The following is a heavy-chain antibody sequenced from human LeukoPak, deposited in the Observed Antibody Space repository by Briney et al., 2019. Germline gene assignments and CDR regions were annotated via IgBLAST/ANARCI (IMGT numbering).Heavy chain of an antibody. CDR3: AMVRGSTAVAGPFDH. CDR1: GFTFSSYA. V-gene: IGHV3-23*01. J-gene: IGHJ4*02. Sequence: GGSLRLSCAASGFTFSSYATGWVRQAPGKGLEWVSVISGSGANTYYADSVKGRFTISRDNSKNTLYLQMISLRAEDTAVYYCAMVRGSTAVAGPFDHWGQGTLVTVSS. D-gene: IGHD6-19*01. CDR2: ISGSGANT.